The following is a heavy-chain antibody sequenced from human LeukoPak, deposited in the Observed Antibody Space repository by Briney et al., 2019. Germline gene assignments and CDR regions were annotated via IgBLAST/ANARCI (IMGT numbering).Heavy chain of an antibody. CDR1: GFTFSSYA. D-gene: IGHD6-13*01. Sequence: PGGSLRLSCAASGFTFSSYAMSWVRQAPGKGLEWVSAISGSGGSTYYADSVKGRFTISRDNSKNTLYLQMNSLRAEDTAVYYCAKDLSPGYSSSRGAFDYWGQGTLVTVSS. CDR2: ISGSGGST. V-gene: IGHV3-23*01. J-gene: IGHJ4*02. CDR3: AKDLSPGYSSSRGAFDY.